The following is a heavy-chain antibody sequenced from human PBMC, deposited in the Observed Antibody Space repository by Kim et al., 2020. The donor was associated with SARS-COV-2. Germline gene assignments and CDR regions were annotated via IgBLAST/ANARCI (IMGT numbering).Heavy chain of an antibody. CDR1: GGSISSSSYY. V-gene: IGHV4-39*01. CDR3: ARPIIWFGELSPYYYG. CDR2: IYYSGST. Sequence: SETLSLTCTVSGGSISSSSYYWGWIRQPPGKGLEWIGSIYYSGSTYYNPSLKSRVTISVDTSKNQFSLKLSSVTAADTAVYYCARPIIWFGELSPYYYG. D-gene: IGHD3-10*01. J-gene: IGHJ6*01.